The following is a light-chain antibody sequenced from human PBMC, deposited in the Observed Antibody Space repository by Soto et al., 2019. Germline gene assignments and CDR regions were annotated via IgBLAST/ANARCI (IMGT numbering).Light chain of an antibody. J-gene: IGLJ1*01. CDR3: SSYRTSNTRQIV. Sequence: QSALTQPASVSGSPGQSITISCTGTSSDVGGYNYVSWYQHHPGKAPTLMIYDVSNRPSGVSNRFSGSKSGNTASLSISGLQPEDEADYYCSSYRTSNTRQIVCGTGTKVTVL. CDR2: DVS. CDR1: SSDVGGYNY. V-gene: IGLV2-14*03.